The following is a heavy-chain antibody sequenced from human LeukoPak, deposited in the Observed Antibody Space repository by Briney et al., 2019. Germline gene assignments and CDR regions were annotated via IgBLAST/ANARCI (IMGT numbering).Heavy chain of an antibody. CDR2: INPNSGGT. CDR1: GYTFTGYY. CDR3: ARVGGSYLFDY. D-gene: IGHD1-26*01. Sequence: ASVKVSCKASGYTFTGYYMHWVRQAPGQGLEWMGWINPNSGGTNYAQKFQGRVTMTRDTSKNQFSLKLSSVTAADTAVYYCARVGGSYLFDYWGQGTLVTVSS. V-gene: IGHV1-2*02. J-gene: IGHJ4*02.